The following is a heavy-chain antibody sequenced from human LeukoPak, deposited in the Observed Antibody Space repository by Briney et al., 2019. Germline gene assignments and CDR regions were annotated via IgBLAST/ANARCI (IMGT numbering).Heavy chain of an antibody. V-gene: IGHV7-4-1*02. Sequence: ASVKVSCTASEYTFTSYSMNWVRQAPGQGLEWMGWINTKTGNPAYAQGFTGRFVFSLDTSVSTAYLQISSLKVEDTAVYYCAQDTSTDVFTYWGQGTLVTVSS. CDR2: INTKTGNP. CDR1: EYTFTSYS. CDR3: AQDTSTDVFTY. D-gene: IGHD5-18*01. J-gene: IGHJ4*02.